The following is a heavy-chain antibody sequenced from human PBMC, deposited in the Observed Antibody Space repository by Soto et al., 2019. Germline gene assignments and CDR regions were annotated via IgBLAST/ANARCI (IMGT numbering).Heavy chain of an antibody. D-gene: IGHD6-19*01. CDR3: AKEVGYSSGYDYFDY. Sequence: EVQLLGSGGGLVQPGGSLRLSCAASGFTFSSYAMSWVRQAPGKGLEWVSGISGSGVSTHYADSMKGRFTISRDNSKNTLYLQMNSLRAEDTAVYYCAKEVGYSSGYDYFDYWGQGTLVTVSS. CDR2: ISGSGVST. V-gene: IGHV3-23*01. CDR1: GFTFSSYA. J-gene: IGHJ4*02.